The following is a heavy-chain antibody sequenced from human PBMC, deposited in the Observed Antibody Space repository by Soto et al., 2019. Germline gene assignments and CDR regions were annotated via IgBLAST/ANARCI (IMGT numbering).Heavy chain of an antibody. J-gene: IGHJ4*02. CDR3: AEDLPPYDSSGLLLH. D-gene: IGHD3-22*01. Sequence: QVQLVESGGGVVQPGRSLRLSCAASGFTFSSYGMHWVRQAPGKGLEWVAVISYDGSNKYYADSVKGRFTISRDNSKNTLYLQMNSLRAEDTAVYYCAEDLPPYDSSGLLLHWGQGTLVTVSS. CDR2: ISYDGSNK. V-gene: IGHV3-30*18. CDR1: GFTFSSYG.